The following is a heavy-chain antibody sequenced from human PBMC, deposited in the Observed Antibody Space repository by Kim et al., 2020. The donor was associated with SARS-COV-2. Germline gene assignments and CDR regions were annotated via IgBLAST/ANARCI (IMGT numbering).Heavy chain of an antibody. J-gene: IGHJ2*01. Sequence: SETLSLTCTVSGGSISSYYWSWIRQPPGKGLEWIGYIYYSGSTNYNPSLKSRVTISVDTSKNQFSLKLSSVTAADTAVYYCARDHREWLQYTANWYFDLWGRGTPGTVSS. CDR1: GGSISSYY. CDR3: ARDHREWLQYTANWYFDL. D-gene: IGHD3-3*01. V-gene: IGHV4-59*01. CDR2: IYYSGST.